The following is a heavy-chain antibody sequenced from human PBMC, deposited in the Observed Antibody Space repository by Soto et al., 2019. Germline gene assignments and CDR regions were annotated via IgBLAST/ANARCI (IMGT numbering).Heavy chain of an antibody. CDR2: INPNSGGT. Sequence: ASVKVSCKASGYTFTGYYMHWVRQAPGQGLEWMGWINPNSGGTNYAQKFQGWVTMTRDTSISTAYMELSRLRSDDTAVYYCARGGRGSGAAAGKVDYWGQGTLVTVSS. CDR3: ARGGRGSGAAAGKVDY. V-gene: IGHV1-2*04. D-gene: IGHD6-13*01. CDR1: GYTFTGYY. J-gene: IGHJ4*02.